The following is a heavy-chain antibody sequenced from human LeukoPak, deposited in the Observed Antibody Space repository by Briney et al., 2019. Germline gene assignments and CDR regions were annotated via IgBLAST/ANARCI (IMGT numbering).Heavy chain of an antibody. J-gene: IGHJ4*02. Sequence: ASVKVSCKASGYTFTGYYMHWVRQAPGQGLEWMGWINPNSGDTNYAQKFQGRVTMTRDTSISTAYVELSRLRSDDRAVYYCAREETSMKFDWGQGTLVTVSS. V-gene: IGHV1-2*02. CDR3: AREETSMKFD. D-gene: IGHD5-24*01. CDR1: GYTFTGYY. CDR2: INPNSGDT.